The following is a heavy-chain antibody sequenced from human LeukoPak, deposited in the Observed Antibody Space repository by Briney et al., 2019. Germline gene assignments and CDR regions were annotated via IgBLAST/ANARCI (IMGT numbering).Heavy chain of an antibody. CDR3: ARGSCGPYSSRPGCAVDI. Sequence: GASVKVSCKASGYTFTSYYMHWVRQAPGQGLEWMGIINPSVGSTSYAQKFQGRATMTRDMSTSTVYMELSSLRSEDTAVYYCARGSCGPYSSRPGCAVDIWGQGKMVIFSS. D-gene: IGHD6-13*01. V-gene: IGHV1-46*01. CDR1: GYTFTSYY. CDR2: INPSVGST. J-gene: IGHJ3*02.